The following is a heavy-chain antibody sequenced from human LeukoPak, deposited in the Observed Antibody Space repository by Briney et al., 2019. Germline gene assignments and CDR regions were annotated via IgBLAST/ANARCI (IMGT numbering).Heavy chain of an antibody. CDR2: ISSSSSTI. J-gene: IGHJ6*02. D-gene: IGHD2-2*01. Sequence: GGSLRLSCAASGFTFSSYSMNWVRQAPGKGLEWVSYISSSSSTIYYADSVKGRFTISRDNAKNSLYLQMNSLRAEDTAVYYCARDGCSSTSCYDPYYYGMDVWGQGTTVTVSS. CDR1: GFTFSSYS. V-gene: IGHV3-48*04. CDR3: ARDGCSSTSCYDPYYYGMDV.